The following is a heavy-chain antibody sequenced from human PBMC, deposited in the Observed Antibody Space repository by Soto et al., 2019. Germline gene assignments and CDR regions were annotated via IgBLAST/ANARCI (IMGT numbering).Heavy chain of an antibody. CDR2: IYWDDDK. J-gene: IGHJ4*02. CDR3: AHVYWAASGTRYYFDY. V-gene: IGHV2-5*02. D-gene: IGHD1-7*01. Sequence: QITLTESGPTLVKPTQTLTLTCTFSGFSFSTSAVGVGWIRQPPGKALEFLALIYWDDDKGFSPSLKSRLTITKDTSKNQVVLTMTNMDPEDTATYFCAHVYWAASGTRYYFDYWGQGTLVTVSS. CDR1: GFSFSTSAVG.